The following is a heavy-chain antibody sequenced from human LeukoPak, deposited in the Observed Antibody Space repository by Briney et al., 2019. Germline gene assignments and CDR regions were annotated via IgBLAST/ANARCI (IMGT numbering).Heavy chain of an antibody. V-gene: IGHV4-34*01. J-gene: IGHJ1*01. CDR2: VNESGST. CDR3: ARGFPDKVWGNSRPTAGYFQH. Sequence: SETLSLTCAVCGGSFSGYYWSWIRQPPGEEVEGIGEVNESGSTNYNPSLERGGNMSVETSKKQLFLKRSSVNAADTAVYYCARGFPDKVWGNSRPTAGYFQHWGQGTLVTVSS. D-gene: IGHD3-16*02. CDR1: GGSFSGYY.